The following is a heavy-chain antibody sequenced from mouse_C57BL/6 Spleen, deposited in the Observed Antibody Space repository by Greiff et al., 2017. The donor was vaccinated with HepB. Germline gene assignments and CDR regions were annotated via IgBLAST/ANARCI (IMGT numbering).Heavy chain of an antibody. D-gene: IGHD3-3*01. CDR1: GYTFTSYG. J-gene: IGHJ4*01. CDR2: IYPRSGNT. V-gene: IGHV1-81*01. CDR3: ARMASGGQDYAMDY. Sequence: QVQLQQSGAELARPGASVKLSCKASGYTFTSYGISWVKQRTGQGLEWIGEIYPRSGNTYYNEKFKGKATLTADKSSSTAYMELRSLTSEDSAVYFCARMASGGQDYAMDYWGQGTSVTVSS.